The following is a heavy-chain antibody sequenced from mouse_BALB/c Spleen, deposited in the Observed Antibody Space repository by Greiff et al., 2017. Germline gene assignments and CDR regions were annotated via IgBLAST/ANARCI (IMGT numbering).Heavy chain of an antibody. CDR2: ISSGSSTI. Sequence: DVHLVESGGGLVQPGGSRKLSCAASGFTFSSFGMHWVRQAPEKGLEWVAYISSGSSTIYYADTVKGRFTISRDNPKNTLFLQMTSLRSEDTAMYYCARGNYYGSSLFDYWGQGTTLTVSS. D-gene: IGHD1-1*01. V-gene: IGHV5-17*02. CDR3: ARGNYYGSSLFDY. CDR1: GFTFSSFG. J-gene: IGHJ2*01.